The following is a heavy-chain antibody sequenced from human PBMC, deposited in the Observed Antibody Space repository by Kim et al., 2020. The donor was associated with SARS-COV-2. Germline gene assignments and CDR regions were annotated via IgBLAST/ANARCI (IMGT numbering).Heavy chain of an antibody. V-gene: IGHV3-9*01. CDR3: XXXXYCXSVTCLXXYFYXYGMDV. J-gene: IGHJ6*01. Sequence: GGSLRLSCAASGFSFGDFAMHWVRQAPGKGLEWVSGISWNGGVIGYADSVKGRXPXTRDDPXXSLYLXXNSLRTEDTALXYXXXXXYCXSVTCLXXYFYXYGMDV. CDR1: GFSFGDFA. CDR2: ISWNGGVI. D-gene: IGHD3-22*01.